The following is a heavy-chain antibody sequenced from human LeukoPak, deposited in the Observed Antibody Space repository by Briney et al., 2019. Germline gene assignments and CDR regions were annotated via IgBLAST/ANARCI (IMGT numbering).Heavy chain of an antibody. V-gene: IGHV1-58*02. D-gene: IGHD2-2*01. Sequence: ASVKVSCKASGFTFTSSAMQWVRQARGQRLEWIGWIVVGSGNTNYAQKFQERVTITRDMSTSTAYMELSSLRSEDTAVYYCAKGDCSSVSCWDYFDNWGQGTLVTVSS. CDR3: AKGDCSSVSCWDYFDN. CDR1: GFTFTSSA. CDR2: IVVGSGNT. J-gene: IGHJ4*02.